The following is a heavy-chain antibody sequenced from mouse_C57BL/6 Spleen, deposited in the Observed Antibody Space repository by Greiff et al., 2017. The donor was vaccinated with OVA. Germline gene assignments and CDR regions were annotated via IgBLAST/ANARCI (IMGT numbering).Heavy chain of an antibody. CDR3: ARREYDYGSYAMDY. CDR2: ISYDGSN. Sequence: EVKLQQSGPGLVKPSQSLSLTCSVTGYSITSGYFWNCLRQFPGNKLEWMVHISYDGSNNYNPSLQSRICSTRDKSKNQLFLKLNYVTTEDAATYYCARREYDYGSYAMDYWGQGTSVTVSS. D-gene: IGHD2-4*01. CDR1: GYSITSGYF. J-gene: IGHJ4*01. V-gene: IGHV3-6*01.